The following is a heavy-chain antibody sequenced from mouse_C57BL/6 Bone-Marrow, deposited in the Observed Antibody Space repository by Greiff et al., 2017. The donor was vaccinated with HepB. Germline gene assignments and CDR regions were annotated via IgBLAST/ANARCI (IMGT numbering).Heavy chain of an antibody. CDR3: ARDYYGRTNYFDY. D-gene: IGHD1-1*01. V-gene: IGHV5-17*01. CDR1: GFTFSDYG. Sequence: DVKLVESGGGLVKPGGSLKLSCAASGFTFSDYGMHWVRQASEKGLEWVAYISSGSSNINYADTVKGRITISRDKSKNTLFLQMTSLRSEDTAMYYCARDYYGRTNYFDYWGKGTTLTVSS. CDR2: ISSGSSNI. J-gene: IGHJ2*01.